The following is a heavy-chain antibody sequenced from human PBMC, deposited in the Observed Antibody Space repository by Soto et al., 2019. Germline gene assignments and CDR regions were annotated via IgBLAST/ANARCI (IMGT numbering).Heavy chain of an antibody. CDR1: GFTFDDYA. V-gene: IGHV3-9*01. CDR3: AKDSH. CDR2: ISWNSGSI. Sequence: EVQLVESGGGLVQPGRSLRLSCAASGFTFDDYAMHWVRQAPGKGLEWVSGISWNSGSIGYADSVKGRFSISRDNAKNSLYLQMNSLRAEDTYLYYCAKDSHWGQGTLVTVSS. J-gene: IGHJ4*02.